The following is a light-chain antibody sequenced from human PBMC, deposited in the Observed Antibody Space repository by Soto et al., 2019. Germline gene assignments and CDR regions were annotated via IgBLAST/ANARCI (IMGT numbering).Light chain of an antibody. Sequence: QAVVTQPPSASGTPGQGVTISCSGSSSTIGTNTVNWYQQLPGTAPKLLIYNNDQRPSGVPDRFSGSKSGTSASLAISGLQSEDEADYYCAAWDDSLNGPVFGGGTKVTVL. CDR1: SSTIGTNT. V-gene: IGLV1-44*01. CDR3: AAWDDSLNGPV. CDR2: NND. J-gene: IGLJ3*02.